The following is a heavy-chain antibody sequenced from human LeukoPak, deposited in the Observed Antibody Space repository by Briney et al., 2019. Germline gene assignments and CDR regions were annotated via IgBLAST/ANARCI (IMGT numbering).Heavy chain of an antibody. Sequence: GGSLRLSCAASGFTFSSYDMHWVRQATGKGLEWVSAIGTAGDTYYPGSVKGRFTISRENAKNSLYLQMNSLRAGDTAVYYCARETSGYSSGSFDYWGQGTLATVSS. CDR2: IGTAGDT. V-gene: IGHV3-13*01. J-gene: IGHJ4*02. CDR3: ARETSGYSSGSFDY. CDR1: GFTFSSYD. D-gene: IGHD6-19*01.